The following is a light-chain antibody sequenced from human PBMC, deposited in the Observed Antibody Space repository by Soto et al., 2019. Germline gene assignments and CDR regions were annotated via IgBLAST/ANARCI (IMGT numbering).Light chain of an antibody. CDR2: DAS. J-gene: IGKJ4*01. CDR1: QSVITY. Sequence: EIVLTQSPAALSLSPGERATLSCRASQSVITYLAWYQQKPGQAPRLLIYDASNRATGIPARFSGSGSGTDFTLTISRLDPADFAVYYCQQYGSSPLTFGGGTKVDIK. CDR3: QQYGSSPLT. V-gene: IGKV3-20*01.